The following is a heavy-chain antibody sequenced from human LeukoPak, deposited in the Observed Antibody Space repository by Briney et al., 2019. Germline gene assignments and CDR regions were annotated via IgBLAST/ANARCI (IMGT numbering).Heavy chain of an antibody. CDR2: IYYSGST. D-gene: IGHD3-3*01. J-gene: IGHJ6*02. Sequence: SETLSITCTVSGGSISSYYWSWIRQPPGKGLEWIGYIYYSGSTNYNPSLKSRVTISVDTSKNQFSLKLSSVTAADTAVYYCARQSARIMIFGVVTWTDGMDVWGQGTTVTVSS. V-gene: IGHV4-59*08. CDR1: GGSISSYY. CDR3: ARQSARIMIFGVVTWTDGMDV.